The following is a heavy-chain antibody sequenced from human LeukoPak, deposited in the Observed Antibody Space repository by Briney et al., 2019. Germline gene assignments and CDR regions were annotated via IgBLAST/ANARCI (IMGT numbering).Heavy chain of an antibody. CDR1: GFIFSNAW. CDR3: TTGRQWLSYYFDY. J-gene: IGHJ4*02. CDR2: IKSKTDGGTT. Sequence: PGGSLRLSCAASGFIFSNAWMSWVRQAPGKGLEWVGRIKSKTDGGTTDYAAPVKGRFTISRDDSKNTLYLQMNSLKTEDTAVYYCTTGRQWLSYYFDYWGQGTLVTVSS. V-gene: IGHV3-15*01. D-gene: IGHD6-19*01.